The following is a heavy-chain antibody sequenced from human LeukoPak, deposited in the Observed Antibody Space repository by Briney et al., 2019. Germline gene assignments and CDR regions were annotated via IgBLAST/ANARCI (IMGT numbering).Heavy chain of an antibody. CDR3: ARGRYEARNGLRFLEWLLVYYYYYMDV. D-gene: IGHD3-3*01. Sequence: SETLSLTCTVSGGSISSYYWSWIRQPAGKGLEWIGRIYTSGSTNYNPSLKSRVTMSVDTSKNQFSLKLSSVTAADTAVYYCARGRYEARNGLRFLEWLLVYYYYYMDVWGKGTTITVSS. CDR2: IYTSGST. CDR1: GGSISSYY. J-gene: IGHJ6*03. V-gene: IGHV4-4*07.